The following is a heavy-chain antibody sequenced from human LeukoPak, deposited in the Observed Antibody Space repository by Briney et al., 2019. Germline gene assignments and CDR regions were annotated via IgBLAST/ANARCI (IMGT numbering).Heavy chain of an antibody. CDR2: ISWNSGSI. D-gene: IGHD6-19*01. Sequence: PGGSLRLSCAASGFTFDDYAMHWVRQAPGKGLEWVSGISWNSGSIGYADSVKGRFTISRDNAKNSLYPQMNSLRAEDTALYYCAKEGTVYSSGWLGYWGQGTLVTVSS. CDR3: AKEGTVYSSGWLGY. V-gene: IGHV3-9*01. J-gene: IGHJ4*02. CDR1: GFTFDDYA.